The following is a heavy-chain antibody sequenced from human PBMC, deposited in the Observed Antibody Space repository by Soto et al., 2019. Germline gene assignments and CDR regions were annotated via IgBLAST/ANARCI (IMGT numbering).Heavy chain of an antibody. CDR1: GGSISSGGYY. D-gene: IGHD4-17*01. Sequence: PSETLSLTCPVSGGSISSGGYYWSWIRQHPGKGLEWIGYIFYSGTTYYNPSLKSRVTISVDTSKNQFSLKLSSVTAADTAVYYCARAHYGDYGYGMDVWGQGTTVTVSS. CDR3: ARAHYGDYGYGMDV. CDR2: IFYSGTT. V-gene: IGHV4-31*03. J-gene: IGHJ6*02.